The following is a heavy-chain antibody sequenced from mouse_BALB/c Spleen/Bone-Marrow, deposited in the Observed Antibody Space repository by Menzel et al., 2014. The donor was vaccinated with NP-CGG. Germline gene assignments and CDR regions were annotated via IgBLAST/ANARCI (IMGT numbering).Heavy chain of an antibody. Sequence: VMLVESGPGLVPPSQSLSITCTASGFSLTSFGIHWVRQPPGKGLEWLGVIWAGGSTNYYSAFISRLTISKDNYKSQVFLKMSSLQTDDTAMYYCATYYRYDGAYWGQGTLVTVSA. D-gene: IGHD2-14*01. CDR2: IWAGGST. J-gene: IGHJ3*01. V-gene: IGHV2-9*02. CDR1: GFSLTSFG. CDR3: ATYYRYDGAY.